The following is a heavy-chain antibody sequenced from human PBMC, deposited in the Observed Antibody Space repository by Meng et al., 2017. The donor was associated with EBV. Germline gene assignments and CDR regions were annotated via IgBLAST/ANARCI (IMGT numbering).Heavy chain of an antibody. Sequence: EVPLVESGRGLARPGWSLKLSCAASGFTFSGSAMHWVRQASGKGLEWVGRIRSKAKSYATAYAASVKGRFTISRDDSKNTAYLQMNSLKTEDTAVYYCTRMSSPLDYWGQGTLVTVSS. V-gene: IGHV3-73*02. J-gene: IGHJ4*02. CDR1: GFTFSGSA. CDR3: TRMSSPLDY. D-gene: IGHD2-2*01. CDR2: IRSKAKSYAT.